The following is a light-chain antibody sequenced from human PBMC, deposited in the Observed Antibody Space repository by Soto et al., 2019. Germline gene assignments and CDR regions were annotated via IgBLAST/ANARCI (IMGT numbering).Light chain of an antibody. CDR1: SSNIGAGYD. Sequence: QSVLTQPPSVSGAPGQRVTISCTGSSSNIGAGYDVHWYHQLPGTSPKVLIYGNSNRPSGVPDRFSGSKSGTSASLAITGFQAEDEANYYGQSYDSRLSGYVFGTGTKVPVL. J-gene: IGLJ1*01. CDR2: GNS. CDR3: QSYDSRLSGYV. V-gene: IGLV1-40*01.